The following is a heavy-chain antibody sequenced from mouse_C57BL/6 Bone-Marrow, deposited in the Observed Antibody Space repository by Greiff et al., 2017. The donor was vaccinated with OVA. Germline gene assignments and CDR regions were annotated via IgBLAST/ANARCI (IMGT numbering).Heavy chain of an antibody. Sequence: EVKVIESGGGLVQPGGSLKLSCAASGIDFSRYWMSWVRRAPGKGLEWIGEINPDSSTINYAPSLKDKFIISRDNAKNTLYLQMSKVSSEDTALYYCARRYYGSSYVRYFDVWGTGTTVTVSS. CDR3: ARRYYGSSYVRYFDV. V-gene: IGHV4-1*01. CDR2: INPDSSTI. D-gene: IGHD1-1*01. CDR1: GIDFSRYW. J-gene: IGHJ1*03.